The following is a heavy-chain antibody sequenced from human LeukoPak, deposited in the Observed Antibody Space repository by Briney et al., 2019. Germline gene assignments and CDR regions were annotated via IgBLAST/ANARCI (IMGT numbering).Heavy chain of an antibody. D-gene: IGHD6-13*01. CDR2: FDPEDGET. CDR1: GYTLTELS. CDR3: ASPPSSWNKDFDY. J-gene: IGHJ4*02. Sequence: GASVKVSCKVSGYTLTELSMHWVRQAPGKGLGWMGGFDPEDGETIYAQKFQGRVNMTEDTSTDTAYMELSSLRSEDTAVYYCASPPSSWNKDFDYWGQGTLVTVSS. V-gene: IGHV1-24*01.